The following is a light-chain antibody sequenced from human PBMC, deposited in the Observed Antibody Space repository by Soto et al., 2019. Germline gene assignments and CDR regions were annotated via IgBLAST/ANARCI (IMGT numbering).Light chain of an antibody. CDR3: QQYGSSGT. Sequence: IVLTQSPATLSLSPGERATLSCRASESVGNYLAWYQEKPGQAPRLLIYDASNRATGIPPRFSGSGSGTDFTLTISSLEPEDFAVYYCQQYGSSGTFGQGTKVEIK. CDR2: DAS. CDR1: ESVGNY. J-gene: IGKJ1*01. V-gene: IGKV3-11*01.